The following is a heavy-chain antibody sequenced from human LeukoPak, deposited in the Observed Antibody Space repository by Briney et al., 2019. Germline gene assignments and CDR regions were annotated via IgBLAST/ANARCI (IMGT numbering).Heavy chain of an antibody. V-gene: IGHV1-8*02. J-gene: IGHJ4*02. CDR2: MNPNSANT. D-gene: IGHD6-13*01. CDR1: GYTFTGYY. CDR3: ARVGFAAAGAIDY. Sequence: ALVKVSCKASGYTFTGYYMHWVRQAPGQGLEWMGWMNPNSANTGYAQKFQGRVTMTRDPSTSTAYMELSGLTSEDTGVYYCARVGFAAAGAIDYWGQGTLVTVSS.